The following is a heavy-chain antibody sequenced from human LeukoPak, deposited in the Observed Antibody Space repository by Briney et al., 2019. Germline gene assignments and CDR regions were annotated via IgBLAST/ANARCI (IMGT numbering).Heavy chain of an antibody. CDR3: AREYYYDSSGYYSYYFDY. D-gene: IGHD3-22*01. J-gene: IGHJ4*02. CDR2: IWYDGSNK. CDR1: GFTFSSYG. V-gene: IGHV3-33*01. Sequence: HPGRSLRLSCAASGFTFSSYGMHWVRQAPGKGLEWVAVIWYDGSNKYYADSVKGRFTISRDNSKNTLDLQMNSLRAEDTAVYYCAREYYYDSSGYYSYYFDYWGQGTLVTVTS.